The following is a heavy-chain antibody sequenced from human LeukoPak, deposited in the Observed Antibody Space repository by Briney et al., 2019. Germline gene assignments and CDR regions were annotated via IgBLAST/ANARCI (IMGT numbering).Heavy chain of an antibody. CDR3: ARDLERLDMLRRRDYYYMDV. Sequence: WGSLRLFCAASGFSFSRYWMAWVRQAPGKGLECVANIKEDGSEKYYVDSVKGRFTISGDNAKNSLFLQMNSLRAEDTAVYYCARDLERLDMLRRRDYYYMDVWGKGTTVTVSS. V-gene: IGHV3-7*01. CDR2: IKEDGSEK. CDR1: GFSFSRYW. J-gene: IGHJ6*03. D-gene: IGHD3-10*01.